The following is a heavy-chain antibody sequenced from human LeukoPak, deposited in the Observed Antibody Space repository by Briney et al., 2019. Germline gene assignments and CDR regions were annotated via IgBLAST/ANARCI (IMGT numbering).Heavy chain of an antibody. J-gene: IGHJ5*02. CDR1: GXTFSDYY. V-gene: IGHV3-11*05. Sequence: GESLKISCAASGXTFSDYYMTWIRQAPGKELEWVPYISTSSSYTNYADSVKGRFTISRDNAKNSLYLQMNSLRADDTAVYYCARVGGITMVRGVIPPGGFDPWGQGTLVTVSS. CDR2: ISTSSSYT. CDR3: ARVGGITMVRGVIPPGGFDP. D-gene: IGHD3-10*01.